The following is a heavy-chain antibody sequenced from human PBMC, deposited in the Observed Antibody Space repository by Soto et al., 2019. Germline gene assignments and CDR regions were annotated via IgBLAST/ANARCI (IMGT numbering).Heavy chain of an antibody. CDR2: ISRSGNT. CDR3: ARAPKVSGSSQTRPDF. D-gene: IGHD6-6*01. CDR1: SGSFSGYY. J-gene: IGHJ4*02. V-gene: IGHV4-34*01. Sequence: SETLSLTCSIYSGSFSGYYWSWIRQPPGKGLEWIGEISRSGNTNYSPSLKSRVSISIDTSKKQFSLNLASVSAADTAVYYCARAPKVSGSSQTRPDFWGQGTLVTVSS.